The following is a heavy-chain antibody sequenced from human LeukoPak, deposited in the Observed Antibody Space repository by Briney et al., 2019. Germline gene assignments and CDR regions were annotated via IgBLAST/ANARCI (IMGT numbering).Heavy chain of an antibody. V-gene: IGHV4-34*01. CDR2: INHSGST. D-gene: IGHD2-2*01. CDR3: ASYYLGYCSSTSCPPNWFDP. Sequence: SETLSLTCAVYGGSFSGYYWSWIRQPPGKGLEWIGEINHSGSTNYNPPLKSRVTISVDTSKNQFSLKLSSVTAADTAVYYCASYYLGYCSSTSCPPNWFDPWGQGTLVTVSS. J-gene: IGHJ5*02. CDR1: GGSFSGYY.